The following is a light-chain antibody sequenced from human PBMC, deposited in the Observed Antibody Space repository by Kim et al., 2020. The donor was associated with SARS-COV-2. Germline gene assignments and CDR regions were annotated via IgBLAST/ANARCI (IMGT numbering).Light chain of an antibody. CDR3: TSYTSSSTLV. CDR2: DVS. V-gene: IGLV2-14*03. Sequence: QSALTQPASVSGSPGQSITISCTGTSSDVGGYNYVSWYQQHPDKAPKLIVYDVSNRPSGVSDRFSGSKSGDTASLTISGLQADDEADYYCTSYTSSSTLVFGGGTQLTVL. CDR1: SSDVGGYNY. J-gene: IGLJ3*02.